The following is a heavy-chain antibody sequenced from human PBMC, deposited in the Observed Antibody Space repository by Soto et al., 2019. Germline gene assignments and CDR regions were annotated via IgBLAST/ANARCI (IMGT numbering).Heavy chain of an antibody. D-gene: IGHD7-27*01. CDR1: GGSISSSYW. Sequence: QVQLQESGPGLVKPSGTLSLTCAVSGGSISSSYWWSWVRQPPGKGLEWIGEIYHTVSTNYNPSLKSRVTISIDKSKHQFSLKLSSVTAADTAMFYCARMNWVSPVEYWGQGTLVTVSS. CDR2: IYHTVST. J-gene: IGHJ4*02. V-gene: IGHV4-4*02. CDR3: ARMNWVSPVEY.